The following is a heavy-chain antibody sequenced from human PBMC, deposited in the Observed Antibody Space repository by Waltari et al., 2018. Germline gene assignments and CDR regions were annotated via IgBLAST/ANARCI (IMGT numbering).Heavy chain of an antibody. CDR2: FDPEDGET. J-gene: IGHJ6*02. V-gene: IGHV1-24*01. CDR1: GYTLTELS. D-gene: IGHD2-15*01. CDR3: ASIRSWCSGGSCYAYYYYGMDV. Sequence: QVQLVQSGAEVKKPGASVKVSCKVSGYTLTELSMQWVRQAPGKGLEWMGGFDPEDGETIYAQKFQGRVTMTEDTSTDTAYMELSSLRSEDTAVYYCASIRSWCSGGSCYAYYYYGMDVWGQGTMVTVSS.